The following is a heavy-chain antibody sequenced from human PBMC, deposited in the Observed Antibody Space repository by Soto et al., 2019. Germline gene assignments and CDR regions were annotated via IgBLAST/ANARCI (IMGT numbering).Heavy chain of an antibody. Sequence: QVQLVQSGAEVKKPGSSVKVSCKASGGTVSSYAISWVRQAPGQGLEWMGGIIPVFGTVNYAQKLQGRVTIAADEATXTXSXXLSSLRSEGTGVYYWARGYCSGGSCFTYNYPGMDVWGQGTTVTVSS. V-gene: IGHV1-69*12. J-gene: IGHJ6*01. CDR3: ARGYCSGGSCFTYNYPGMDV. D-gene: IGHD2-15*01. CDR1: GGTVSSYA. CDR2: IIPVFGTV.